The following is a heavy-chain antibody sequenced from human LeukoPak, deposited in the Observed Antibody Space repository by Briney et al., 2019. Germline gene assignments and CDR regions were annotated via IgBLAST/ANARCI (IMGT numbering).Heavy chain of an antibody. Sequence: GGSLRLSCAVSGFSVSAHYMSWVRQAPGKGLECVSFLYTGGDTYYADSVKGRFTISRDNSKNTLYLQMNGLRAEDTAVYYCAKAPGLYSYALPPPYWGQGTLVTVSS. CDR3: AKAPGLYSYALPPPY. D-gene: IGHD5-18*01. V-gene: IGHV3-53*01. CDR2: LYTGGDT. J-gene: IGHJ4*02. CDR1: GFSVSAHY.